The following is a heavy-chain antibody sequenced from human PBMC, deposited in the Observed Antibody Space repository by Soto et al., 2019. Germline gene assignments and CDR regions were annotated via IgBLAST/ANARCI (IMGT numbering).Heavy chain of an antibody. CDR2: IDTDGSTT. CDR3: ACSRRPARLGPKGAIDY. D-gene: IGHD2-15*01. J-gene: IGHJ4*02. V-gene: IGHV3-74*01. CDR1: GFTFSNYW. Sequence: PGGSLRLSCATSGFTFSNYWMHWVRQVPGRGLVWVSRIDTDGSTTSYADFAKGRFTISRDNAKSTLSLQMNSLRAEDTAIYYCACSRRPARLGPKGAIDYWGQGTLVTV.